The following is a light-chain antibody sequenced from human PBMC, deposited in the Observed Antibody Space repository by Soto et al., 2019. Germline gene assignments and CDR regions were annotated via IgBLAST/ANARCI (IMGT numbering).Light chain of an antibody. CDR1: QSLLHSDGKTC. Sequence: DIVMTQTPLSLSVTPGQPASISCKSSQSLLHSDGKTCLYWYLQKPGQPPQFLIYEVSNRFSGVTDRFSCSGAGTDFTLKISRVEGEDVGLYYCMQGIQFPWTFGQGTKVEIK. J-gene: IGKJ1*01. V-gene: IGKV2D-29*01. CDR2: EVS. CDR3: MQGIQFPWT.